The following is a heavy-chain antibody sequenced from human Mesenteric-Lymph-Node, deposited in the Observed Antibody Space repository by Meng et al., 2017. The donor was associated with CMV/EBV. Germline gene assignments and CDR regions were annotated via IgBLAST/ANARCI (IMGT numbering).Heavy chain of an antibody. J-gene: IGHJ4*02. Sequence: ASVKVSCKASGYTFTSYDINWVRQATGQGLEWMGWMNPNSGNTGYAQKFQGRVTITRNTSISTAYMELSSLRSEDTAVYYCARVPGGPRDFWSGYFYFDSWGQGTLVTVSS. CDR1: GYTFTSYD. D-gene: IGHD3-3*01. V-gene: IGHV1-8*03. CDR2: MNPNSGNT. CDR3: ARVPGGPRDFWSGYFYFDS.